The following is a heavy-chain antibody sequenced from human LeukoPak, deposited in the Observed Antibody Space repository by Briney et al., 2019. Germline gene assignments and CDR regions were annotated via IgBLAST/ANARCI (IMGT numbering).Heavy chain of an antibody. Sequence: SETLSLTCTVSGYPISSGYYWGWIRQSPGKGLEWIGSIYHSGITYHIPSLKSRVTLSIDTSKNQFSLQLTSVTAADTALCYCVRSGSYVKEGFDYWGQGTLVTVSS. D-gene: IGHD1-26*01. V-gene: IGHV4-38-2*02. CDR3: VRSGSYVKEGFDY. J-gene: IGHJ4*02. CDR2: IYHSGIT. CDR1: GYPISSGYY.